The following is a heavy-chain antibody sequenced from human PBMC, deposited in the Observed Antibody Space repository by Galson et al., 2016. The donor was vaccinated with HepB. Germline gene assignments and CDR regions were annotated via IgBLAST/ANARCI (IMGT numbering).Heavy chain of an antibody. V-gene: IGHV1-69*04. Sequence: SVKVSCKASGGTFSSYAISWVRQAPGQGLEWMGRIIPILGIANYAQKFQGRVTITADKSTSTAYMELSSLRSEDTAVYYCARQKEVFALYYFDYWGQGTLVTVSS. J-gene: IGHJ4*02. CDR3: ARQKEVFALYYFDY. CDR1: GGTFSSYA. CDR2: IIPILGIA.